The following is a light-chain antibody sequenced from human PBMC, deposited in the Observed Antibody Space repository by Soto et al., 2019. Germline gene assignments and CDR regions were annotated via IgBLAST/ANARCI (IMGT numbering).Light chain of an antibody. J-gene: IGKJ5*01. CDR1: QDIRGA. CDR3: QQFNSYPIT. Sequence: AIQVTQSPSSLSAYVGDRVTITCRASQDIRGALAWYQQKPGKAPNLLIYDVSTLESGVPSRFSGSGSGTEFTLTISSLQPEDFGTFYCQQFNSYPITFGHGTRLEIK. V-gene: IGKV1-13*02. CDR2: DVS.